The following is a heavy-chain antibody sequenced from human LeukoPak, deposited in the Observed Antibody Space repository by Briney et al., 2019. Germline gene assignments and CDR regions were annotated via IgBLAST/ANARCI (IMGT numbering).Heavy chain of an antibody. D-gene: IGHD6-19*01. V-gene: IGHV3-30*04. CDR1: GLTFSRNA. J-gene: IGHJ4*02. CDR2: ISIDGTNK. Sequence: PGRSLRLSRAPSGLTFSRNAMGWVRQAPGKRLGWGAFISIDGTNKYYADSVKGRFTISRDNSKNTRYLQMTSLRAEDTAVYYCGRNQGGSIGWYGDYWGQGTLVTASS. CDR3: GRNQGGSIGWYGDY.